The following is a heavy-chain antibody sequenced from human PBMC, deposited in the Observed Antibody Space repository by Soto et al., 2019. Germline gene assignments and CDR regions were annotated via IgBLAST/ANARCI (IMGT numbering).Heavy chain of an antibody. D-gene: IGHD5-18*01. CDR1: GFTFSSYA. Sequence: EVQLLESGGGLVQPGGSLRLSCAASGFTFSSYAMSWVRQAPGKGLEWVSAISGSGGSTYYADSVKGRFTISRDNSKNTLYLQMNSLRAEDTAVYYCAKGDLGDSYGYWYKWFDPWGQGTLVTVSS. CDR2: ISGSGGST. V-gene: IGHV3-23*01. CDR3: AKGDLGDSYGYWYKWFDP. J-gene: IGHJ5*02.